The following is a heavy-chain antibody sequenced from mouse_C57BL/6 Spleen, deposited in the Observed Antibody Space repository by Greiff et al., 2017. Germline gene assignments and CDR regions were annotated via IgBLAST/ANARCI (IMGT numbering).Heavy chain of an antibody. Sequence: DVQLQESGPGLVKPSQSLSLTCSVTGYSITSGYYWNWIRQFPGNKLEWMGYISYDGSNNYNPSLKNRFSITRDTSKNQFFLKLNSVTTEDTATYYCAREGDYDYDWYFDVWGTGTTVTVSS. CDR1: GYSITSGYY. CDR2: ISYDGSN. J-gene: IGHJ1*03. V-gene: IGHV3-6*01. CDR3: AREGDYDYDWYFDV. D-gene: IGHD2-4*01.